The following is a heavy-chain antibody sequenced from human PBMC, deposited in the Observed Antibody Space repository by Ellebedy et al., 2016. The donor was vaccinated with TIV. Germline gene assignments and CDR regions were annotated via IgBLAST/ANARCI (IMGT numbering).Heavy chain of an antibody. Sequence: PGGSLRLSCAASGFTFTNYAMTWVRQAPGKGLEWVSTISGSGGTIYYADSGKGRFTISRDNSKNTLYLQMNRLRAEDTAVYYCATRITTLYWGQGTLVTVSS. J-gene: IGHJ4*02. CDR2: ISGSGGTI. D-gene: IGHD3-3*01. V-gene: IGHV3-23*01. CDR1: GFTFTNYA. CDR3: ATRITTLY.